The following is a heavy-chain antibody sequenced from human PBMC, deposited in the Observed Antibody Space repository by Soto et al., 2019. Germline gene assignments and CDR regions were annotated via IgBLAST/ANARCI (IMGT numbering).Heavy chain of an antibody. CDR3: ARLFSTFDY. CDR2: IYWDDDK. J-gene: IGHJ4*02. CDR1: GFSLRTSRVG. Sequence: QITLKESGPTLVKPTQTLTLTCTFSGFSLRTSRVGVGWIRQPPGKALEWLALIYWDDDKRYSPSLKSRLTITKDTSKNQVVLTMTNMDPVDTATYYCARLFSTFDYWGQGTLVTVSS. V-gene: IGHV2-5*02.